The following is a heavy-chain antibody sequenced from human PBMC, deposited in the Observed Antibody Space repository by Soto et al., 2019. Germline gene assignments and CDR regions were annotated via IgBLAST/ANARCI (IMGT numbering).Heavy chain of an antibody. CDR3: ARRRLSWSFDI. CDR2: VSGSGSST. V-gene: IGHV3-23*01. D-gene: IGHD2-8*01. CDR1: GFTFSNYA. Sequence: EVQLLESGGGLVQPGGSLRLSCAVSGFTFSNYAMSWVRQAPGKGLEWVSAVSGSGSSTYYADSVKGRFTISRDKSKNTLYLQMNSLRALDTAVNYCARRRLSWSFDIWGQGTMVTVSS. J-gene: IGHJ3*02.